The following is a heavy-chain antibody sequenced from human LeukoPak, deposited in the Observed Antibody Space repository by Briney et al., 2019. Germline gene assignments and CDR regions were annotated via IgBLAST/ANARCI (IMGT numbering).Heavy chain of an antibody. CDR2: MNPNSGNT. CDR3: ARGYGSGSYYIDAFDI. D-gene: IGHD3-10*01. J-gene: IGHJ3*02. CDR1: GYTFTSYD. Sequence: ASVKVSCKASGYTFTSYDINWVRQATGQGLEWMGWMNPNSGNTGYAQKFQGRVTMTRNTSISTAYMALSSLRSEDTAVYYCARGYGSGSYYIDAFDIWGQGTMVTVSS. V-gene: IGHV1-8*01.